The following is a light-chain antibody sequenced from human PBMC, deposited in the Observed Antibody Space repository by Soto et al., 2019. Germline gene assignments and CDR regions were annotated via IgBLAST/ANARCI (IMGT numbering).Light chain of an antibody. CDR2: DAS. Sequence: ETVMTQSPATLSVSPGERVTLSCRASHAISRNVAWHQQKPGQAPRLLIYDASTRATGITARFSGSGSTTEFALTISSLQSEDFAVYFCQEYNSWPGTFGQGTKVEIK. CDR3: QEYNSWPGT. V-gene: IGKV3-15*01. J-gene: IGKJ1*01. CDR1: HAISRN.